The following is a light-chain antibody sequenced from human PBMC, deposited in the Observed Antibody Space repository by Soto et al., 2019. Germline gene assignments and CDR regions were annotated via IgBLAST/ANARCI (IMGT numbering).Light chain of an antibody. V-gene: IGKV3-20*01. J-gene: IGKJ2*01. CDR2: AAS. CDR1: RGISSRY. Sequence: IVLTQSPGTLSLSPGESTTLSCRASRGISSRYLAWSQQNPGQAPRLLIYAASTRATGIPDRFRGSGSAREFTLSISRLEPEDSAVYYCQQYGASPPYTFGQGTKLEIK. CDR3: QQYGASPPYT.